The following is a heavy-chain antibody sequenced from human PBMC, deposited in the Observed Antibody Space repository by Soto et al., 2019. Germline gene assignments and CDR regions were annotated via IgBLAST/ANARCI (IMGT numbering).Heavy chain of an antibody. V-gene: IGHV4-4*02. CDR2: IYHSGST. D-gene: IGHD3-16*01. CDR3: SSQTYSYAWHH. J-gene: IGHJ5*02. Sequence: SETLSLTCAVSSGSISSNWWSWVRQPPGKGLEWIGEIYHSGSTNYNPSLKSRVTISVDKSRTHFSLDLSSVTAADTAVYYCSSQTYSYAWHHWGQGTQVTVSS. CDR1: SGSISSNW.